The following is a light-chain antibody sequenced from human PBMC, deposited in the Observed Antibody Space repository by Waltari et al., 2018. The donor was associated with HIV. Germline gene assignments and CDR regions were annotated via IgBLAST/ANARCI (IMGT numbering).Light chain of an antibody. CDR2: LKSDGRH. CDR1: GGLSSYA. Sequence: QLVLTQSPSASVFLGASVKITCTLNGGLSSYAIAWHQHQPEKGPRYLMKLKSDGRHNREDEIPDRFSASNSGADHHLTISSLQSEDEGYYYCQTWDTGPVFGGGTKLTVL. J-gene: IGLJ3*02. V-gene: IGLV4-69*01. CDR3: QTWDTGPV.